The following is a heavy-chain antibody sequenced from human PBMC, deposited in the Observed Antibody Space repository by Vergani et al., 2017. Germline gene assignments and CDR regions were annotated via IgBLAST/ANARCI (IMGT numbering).Heavy chain of an antibody. Sequence: QVQLQESGPGLVKPSGTLSLTCAVSGGSISSSNWWSWVRQPPGKGLEWIGEIYHSGSTNYNPSLKSRVTISVDTSKNQFSLKLSSVTAADTAVYYCARVLIPSEPLYYDFSSRAFDIWGQGTMVTVSS. D-gene: IGHD3-3*01. J-gene: IGHJ3*02. CDR2: IYHSGST. CDR1: GGSISSSNW. CDR3: ARVLIPSEPLYYDFSSRAFDI. V-gene: IGHV4-4*02.